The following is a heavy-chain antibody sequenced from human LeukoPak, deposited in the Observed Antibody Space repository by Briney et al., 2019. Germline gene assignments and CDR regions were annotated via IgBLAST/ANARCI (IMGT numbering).Heavy chain of an antibody. J-gene: IGHJ4*02. D-gene: IGHD1-1*01. CDR3: ARWRGRQSEFDY. CDR1: GFTFSSYW. V-gene: IGHV3-7*01. CDR2: IKEDESDE. Sequence: GGSLRLSCEASGFTFSSYWMSWVRQAPGKGLEWVAHIKEDESDEYYVDSVRGRFTASRDNAKNSVNLQMNSLRVEDTAVYYCARWRGRQSEFDYWGQGTLVTVSS.